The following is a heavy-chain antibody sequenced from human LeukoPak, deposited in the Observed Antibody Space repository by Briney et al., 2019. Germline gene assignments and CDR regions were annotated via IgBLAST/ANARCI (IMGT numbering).Heavy chain of an antibody. D-gene: IGHD3-10*01. Sequence: GASVKVSCKASGYTFTSYAMNWVRQAPGQGLEWMGWINPKSGGTNYAQKFQGRVTMTRDTSISTAYMDMSSLRSDDTAVYYCARNLWFGESSDAFDMWGQGTMVTVSS. CDR1: GYTFTSYA. CDR2: INPKSGGT. J-gene: IGHJ3*02. V-gene: IGHV1-2*02. CDR3: ARNLWFGESSDAFDM.